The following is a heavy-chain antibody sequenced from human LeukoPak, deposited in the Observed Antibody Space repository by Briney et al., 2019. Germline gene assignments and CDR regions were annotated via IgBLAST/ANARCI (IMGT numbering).Heavy chain of an antibody. D-gene: IGHD3-9*01. J-gene: IGHJ6*02. CDR1: GGSISSGDYY. CDR2: IYYSGST. Sequence: SQTLSLTCTVSGGSISSGDYYWSWIRQPPGEGLEWIGYIYYSGSTYYNPSLKSRVTISVDTSKNQFSLKLSSVTAADTAVYYCARARAYFDWLLRSYSYYYGMDVWGQGTTVTVSS. V-gene: IGHV4-30-4*01. CDR3: ARARAYFDWLLRSYSYYYGMDV.